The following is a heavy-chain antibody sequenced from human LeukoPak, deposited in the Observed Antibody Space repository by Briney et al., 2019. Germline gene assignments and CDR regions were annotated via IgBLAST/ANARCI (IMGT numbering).Heavy chain of an antibody. CDR2: IRYDGSNK. V-gene: IGHV3-30*02. CDR1: GFTFSSYG. CDR3: AKSRIQLWTYYYYYYMDV. Sequence: GGSLRLSCAASGFTFSSYGMHWVRQAPGKGLEWVAFIRYDGSNKYYADSVKGRFTISRDNSKHTLYLKMNSLRAEDTAVYYCAKSRIQLWTYYYYYYMDVWGKGTTVTVSS. J-gene: IGHJ6*03. D-gene: IGHD5-18*01.